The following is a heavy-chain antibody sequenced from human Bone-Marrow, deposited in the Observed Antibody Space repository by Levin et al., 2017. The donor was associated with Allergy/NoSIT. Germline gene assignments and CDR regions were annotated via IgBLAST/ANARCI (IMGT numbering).Heavy chain of an antibody. CDR3: ARGGSGDDYGDYENYFDY. CDR1: GFTFSSYA. V-gene: IGHV3-30-3*01. D-gene: IGHD4-17*01. J-gene: IGHJ4*02. CDR2: ISYDGSNK. Sequence: SCAASGFTFSSYAMHWVRQAPGKGLEWVAVISYDGSNKYYADSVKGRFTISRDNSKNTLYLQMNSLRAEDTAVYYCARGGSGDDYGDYENYFDYWGQGTLVTVSS.